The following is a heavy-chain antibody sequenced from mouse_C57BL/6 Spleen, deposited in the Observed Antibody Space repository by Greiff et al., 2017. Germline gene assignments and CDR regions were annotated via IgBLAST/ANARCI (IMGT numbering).Heavy chain of an antibody. V-gene: IGHV1-81*01. Sequence: QVQLKQSGAELARPGASVKLSCKASGYTFTSYGISWVKQRPGQGLEWIGEIYPRSGNTYYNEKFKGKATLTADKSSSTAYMELRSLTSEDSSGYFSARRDDYDGMAYWGQGTLVTVSA. D-gene: IGHD2-4*01. CDR3: ARRDDYDGMAY. CDR1: GYTFTSYG. CDR2: IYPRSGNT. J-gene: IGHJ3*01.